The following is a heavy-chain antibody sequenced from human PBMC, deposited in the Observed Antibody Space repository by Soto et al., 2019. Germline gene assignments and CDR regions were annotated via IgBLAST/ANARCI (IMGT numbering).Heavy chain of an antibody. Sequence: SETLSLTCAVYGGSFSGYYWSWIRQPPGKGLEWIGEINHSGSTNYNPSLKSRVTISVDTSKNQFSLKLSSVAAADTAVYYCARGFVGPFDYWGQGTLVTVSS. D-gene: IGHD2-15*01. J-gene: IGHJ4*02. CDR2: INHSGST. CDR1: GGSFSGYY. V-gene: IGHV4-34*01. CDR3: ARGFVGPFDY.